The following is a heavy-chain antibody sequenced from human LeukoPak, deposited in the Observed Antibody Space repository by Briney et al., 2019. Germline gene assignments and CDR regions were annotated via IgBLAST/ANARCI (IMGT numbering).Heavy chain of an antibody. CDR2: INTNTGKP. CDR3: ARRGGSGWYYNYGMDV. Sequence: GASAKVSCKASRYTFTSYPLNWVRQAPGQGLEWMGWINTNTGKPTNARGFTGRFVFSLDTSVSTAYLQISSLTAEDTAVYYCARRGGSGWYYNYGMDVWGQGTTVTVS. D-gene: IGHD6-19*01. V-gene: IGHV7-4-1*02. CDR1: RYTFTSYP. J-gene: IGHJ6*02.